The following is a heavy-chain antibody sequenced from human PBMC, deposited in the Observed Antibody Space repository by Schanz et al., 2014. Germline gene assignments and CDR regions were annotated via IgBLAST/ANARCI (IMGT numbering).Heavy chain of an antibody. CDR1: GFSLDIFA. CDR3: ARGGFGEVSYFDY. V-gene: IGHV3-20*04. D-gene: IGHD3-10*01. Sequence: EVHLLESGGGLVEPGGSLRLSCATSGFSLDIFAVSWVRQAPGKGLEWVSVISWNSGTIGYADSVKGRFTISRDNAKNSLYLEMNSLRAEDTALYYCARGGFGEVSYFDYWGQGTLVTVSS. J-gene: IGHJ4*02. CDR2: ISWNSGTI.